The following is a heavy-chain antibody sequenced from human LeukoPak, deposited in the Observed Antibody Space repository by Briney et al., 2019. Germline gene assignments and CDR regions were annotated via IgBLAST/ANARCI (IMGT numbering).Heavy chain of an antibody. CDR2: IKQDGSEK. D-gene: IGHD3-22*01. J-gene: IGHJ4*02. V-gene: IGHV3-7*04. Sequence: LSGGSLRLSCAASGFTFSSYCMSWVRQAPGKGLEWVANIKQDGSEKYYVDSVKGRFTISRDNAKNSLYLQMNSLRAEDTAVYYCARDKYYESSGYFNYWGQGTLVTVSS. CDR1: GFTFSSYC. CDR3: ARDKYYESSGYFNY.